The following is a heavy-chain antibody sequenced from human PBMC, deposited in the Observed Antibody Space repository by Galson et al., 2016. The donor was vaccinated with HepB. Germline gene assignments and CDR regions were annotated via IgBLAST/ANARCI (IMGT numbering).Heavy chain of an antibody. V-gene: IGHV1-69*13. Sequence: SVKVSCKASGGTFSSYTISWVRQAPGQGLEWMGGIIPISRTVKYAQTFQGRVTITADESTNTAYMELSSLGSEDTALYYCARVGAYVWGTYRSPRAFDIWGQGTM. CDR1: GGTFSSYT. CDR2: IIPISRTV. D-gene: IGHD3-16*02. CDR3: ARVGAYVWGTYRSPRAFDI. J-gene: IGHJ3*02.